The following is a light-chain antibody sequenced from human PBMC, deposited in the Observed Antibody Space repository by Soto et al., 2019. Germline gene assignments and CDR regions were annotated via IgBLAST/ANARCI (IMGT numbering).Light chain of an antibody. CDR1: QSVSSY. CDR2: DPS. Sequence: EIVLTQSPATLSLSPGERATLSCRASQSVSSYLAWYQQKPGQAPRLLIYDPSNRATGIPARFSGSGSGTEFTLTISSLEPEDCAIYYCQQRSNWPPVTLGGGTKVEIK. V-gene: IGKV3-11*01. CDR3: QQRSNWPPVT. J-gene: IGKJ4*01.